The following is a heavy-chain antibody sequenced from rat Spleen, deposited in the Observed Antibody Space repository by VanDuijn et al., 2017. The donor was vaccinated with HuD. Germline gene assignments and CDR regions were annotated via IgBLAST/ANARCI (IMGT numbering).Heavy chain of an antibody. J-gene: IGHJ2*01. Sequence: EVQLVESGGGLVQPGRSMKLSCAASGFTFSNYDMAWVRQAPKKGLEWVATIRHDGSSTNYGDSVKGRFTISRDSAKSTLYLQMDSLRSEDTATYYCARRGYNYYFDYWGQGVMVTVSS. V-gene: IGHV5-7*01. CDR3: ARRGYNYYFDY. D-gene: IGHD1-4*01. CDR2: IRHDGSST. CDR1: GFTFSNYD.